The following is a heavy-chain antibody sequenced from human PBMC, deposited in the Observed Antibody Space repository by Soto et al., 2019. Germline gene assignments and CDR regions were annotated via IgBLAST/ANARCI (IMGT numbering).Heavy chain of an antibody. CDR1: GYTFTNYG. V-gene: IGHV1-18*01. CDR2: ISGYNGNT. J-gene: IGHJ6*02. CDR3: AREGQAPYYYYGMDV. Sequence: QVQVVQSGDEVKKPGASVKVSCKASGYTFTNYGFSWVRQAPGQGLEWMGWISGYNGNTKYAEEFQGSVTMTTAKSTSTAHMELRSVSSDDTAVYYCAREGQAPYYYYGMDVWGQGTAVTVSS.